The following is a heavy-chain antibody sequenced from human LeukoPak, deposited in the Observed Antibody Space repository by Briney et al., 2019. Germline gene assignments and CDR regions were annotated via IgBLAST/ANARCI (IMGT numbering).Heavy chain of an antibody. J-gene: IGHJ5*02. V-gene: IGHV3-23*01. Sequence: HSGGSLRLSCAASGFTFSSYAMSWVRQAPGKGLEWVSAISGSGGSTYYADSVKGRFTISRDNSKNTLYLQMNSLRAEDTAVYYCAKGPEYQLPKGWFDPWGQGTLVTVSS. D-gene: IGHD2-2*01. CDR1: GFTFSSYA. CDR3: AKGPEYQLPKGWFDP. CDR2: ISGSGGST.